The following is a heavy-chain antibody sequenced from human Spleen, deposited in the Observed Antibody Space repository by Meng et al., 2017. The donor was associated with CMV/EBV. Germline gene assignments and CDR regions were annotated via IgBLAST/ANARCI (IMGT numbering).Heavy chain of an antibody. CDR1: GGSISSYY. CDR2: IYYSGST. Sequence: ESLKISCTVSGGSISSYYWNWIRQPPGKGLECIGHIYYSGSTKYNPSLKSRVTISVDTSKNQFSLKLSSVTAADTAVYYCASSLKQYCSSGKCHSDYYYYGMDVWGQGTTVTVSS. V-gene: IGHV4-59*01. CDR3: ASSLKQYCSSGKCHSDYYYYGMDV. D-gene: IGHD2-2*01. J-gene: IGHJ6*02.